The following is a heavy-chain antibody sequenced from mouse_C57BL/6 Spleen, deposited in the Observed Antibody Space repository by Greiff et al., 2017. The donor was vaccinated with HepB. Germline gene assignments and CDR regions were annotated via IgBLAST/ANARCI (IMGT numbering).Heavy chain of an antibody. Sequence: EVKVVESGGGLVQPKGSLKLSCAASGFTFNTYAMHWVRQAPGKGLEWVARIRSKSSNYATYYADSVKDRFTISRDDSQSMLYLQMNNLKTEDTAMYYCVRESYYVFYWYFDVWGTGTTVTVSS. CDR3: VRESYYVFYWYFDV. D-gene: IGHD1-1*01. J-gene: IGHJ1*03. V-gene: IGHV10-3*01. CDR1: GFTFNTYA. CDR2: IRSKSSNYAT.